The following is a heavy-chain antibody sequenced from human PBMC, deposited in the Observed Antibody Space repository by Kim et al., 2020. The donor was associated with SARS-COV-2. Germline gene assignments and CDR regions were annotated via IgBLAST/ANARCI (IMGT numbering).Heavy chain of an antibody. Sequence: GGSLRLFCAASGFTFSSYAMHWVRQAPGKGLEWVAVISYDGSNKYYADSVKGRFTISRDNSKNTLYLQMNSLRAEDTAVYYCARELSYYGMDVWGQGTTVTVSS. CDR2: ISYDGSNK. J-gene: IGHJ6*02. V-gene: IGHV3-30*04. CDR3: ARELSYYGMDV. CDR1: GFTFSSYA.